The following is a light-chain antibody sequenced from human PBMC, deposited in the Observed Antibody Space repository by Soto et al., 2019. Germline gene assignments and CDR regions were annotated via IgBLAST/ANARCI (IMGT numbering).Light chain of an antibody. Sequence: QSALTQPASVPGSPGQSITIACTGTSSDIGGYNFVSWYQHHPGKAPKLLIYDVGNRPSGVSNRFSGSKSGNTASLTISGLQAEDEAPYYCNSYRTVSTYVFGTGTKLTVL. V-gene: IGLV2-14*03. CDR3: NSYRTVSTYV. CDR1: SSDIGGYNF. CDR2: DVG. J-gene: IGLJ1*01.